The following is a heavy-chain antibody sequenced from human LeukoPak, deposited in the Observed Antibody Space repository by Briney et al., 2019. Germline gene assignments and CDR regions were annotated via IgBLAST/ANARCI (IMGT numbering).Heavy chain of an antibody. CDR2: IIPIFGTA. CDR1: GGTFSSYA. D-gene: IGHD3-3*01. Sequence: SVKVSCKVSGGTFSSYAISWVRQAPGQGLEWMGGIIPIFGTANYAQKVQGRVTMTTDTSTSTDYMQLRSLRSDDTAVYYCARDSRMHYDFWSGYSIRPDYYFDYWGQGTLVTVSS. J-gene: IGHJ4*02. V-gene: IGHV1-69*05. CDR3: ARDSRMHYDFWSGYSIRPDYYFDY.